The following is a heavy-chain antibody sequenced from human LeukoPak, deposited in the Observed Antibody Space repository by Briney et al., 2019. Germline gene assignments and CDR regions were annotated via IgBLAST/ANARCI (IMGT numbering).Heavy chain of an antibody. CDR3: AKLVDDVAGGYFDY. CDR2: IAYDRKNK. J-gene: IGHJ4*02. V-gene: IGHV3-30-3*02. D-gene: IGHD6-19*01. CDR1: GFIFSSYV. Sequence: PGGALRLFCAASGFIFSSYVMHWVRQAPGKGLEWVAVIAYDRKNKYYADSVKGRFTISRDNSKNTLYLQMNSLRVEDTALYYCAKLVDDVAGGYFDYWGQGTLVTVSS.